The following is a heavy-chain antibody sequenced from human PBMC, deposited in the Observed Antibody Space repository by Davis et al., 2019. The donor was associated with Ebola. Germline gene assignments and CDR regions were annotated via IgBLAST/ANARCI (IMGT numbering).Heavy chain of an antibody. CDR2: IIPILGIA. Sequence: SVKVSCKASGDTLGTYGLNWVRQAPGQGLEWMGRIIPILGIANYAQKFQGRVAITADKSTSTAYMELSSLRSEDTAVYYCASGQLEYQLLSGWFDPWGQGTLVTVSS. CDR3: ASGQLEYQLLSGWFDP. V-gene: IGHV1-69*04. J-gene: IGHJ5*02. D-gene: IGHD2-2*01. CDR1: GDTLGTYG.